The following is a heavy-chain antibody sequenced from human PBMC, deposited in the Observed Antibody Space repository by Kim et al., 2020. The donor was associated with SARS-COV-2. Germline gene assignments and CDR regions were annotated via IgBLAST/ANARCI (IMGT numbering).Heavy chain of an antibody. CDR3: AREGPYYYGLDV. J-gene: IGHJ6*02. Sequence: SETLSLTCSVSGGSVSNSDYYWTWIRQTPGKGLEWIGHIDHSGVTYYNPSLQSRVSMSVDTTRNEVSVRLTSVAAADTAAYYCAREGPYYYGLDVWGPG. CDR1: GGSVSNSDYY. CDR2: IDHSGVT. V-gene: IGHV4-30-4*01.